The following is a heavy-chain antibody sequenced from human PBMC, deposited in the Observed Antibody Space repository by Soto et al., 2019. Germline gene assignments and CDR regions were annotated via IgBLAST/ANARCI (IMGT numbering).Heavy chain of an antibody. J-gene: IGHJ4*02. Sequence: QVQLVQSGAEVKKPGSSVKVSRKASGGTFSSYAISWVRQAPGQGLEWMGGIIPICGTANYAQKFQGRVTITADESTSTANMELSSLRSEDTAVYYCARDPAYCGGDCYGDYWGQGTLVTVSS. CDR1: GGTFSSYA. CDR3: ARDPAYCGGDCYGDY. V-gene: IGHV1-69*12. CDR2: IIPICGTA. D-gene: IGHD2-21*02.